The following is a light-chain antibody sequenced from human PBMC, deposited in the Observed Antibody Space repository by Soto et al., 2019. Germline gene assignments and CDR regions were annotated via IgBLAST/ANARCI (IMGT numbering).Light chain of an antibody. CDR1: SGSVSTTYY. J-gene: IGLJ3*02. CDR3: LLYMGSGIWV. CDR2: NTN. V-gene: IGLV8-61*01. Sequence: QTVVTQEPSSSVSPGGTVTLTCGLSSGSVSTTYYPSWYQQTPGQAPRTLIYNTNTRSSGVPDRFSGSILGNTAALTITGAQADDESEYYCLLYMGSGIWVFGGGTKVTVL.